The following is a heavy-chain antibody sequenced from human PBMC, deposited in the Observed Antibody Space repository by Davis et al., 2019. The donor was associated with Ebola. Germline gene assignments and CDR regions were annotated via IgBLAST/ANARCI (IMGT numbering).Heavy chain of an antibody. V-gene: IGHV5-51*01. CDR1: GYSFNTYW. CDR2: FHPGTSDL. Sequence: HRESLKISCTASGYSFNTYWIGWVRQLPGKGLEWMGNFHPGTSDLKYSPSFQGQIIISVDRSIRTAYLEWRSLQSSDTAIYYCASQGHKRNYLIHDYWGQGTPVTVTS. J-gene: IGHJ4*02. CDR3: ASQGHKRNYLIHDY. D-gene: IGHD3-10*01.